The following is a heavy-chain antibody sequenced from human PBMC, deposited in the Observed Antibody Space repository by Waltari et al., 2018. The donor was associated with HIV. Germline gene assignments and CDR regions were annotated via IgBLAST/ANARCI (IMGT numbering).Heavy chain of an antibody. CDR1: GFTFSSYG. Sequence: QVQLVESGGGVVQPGRSLRLPCATSGFTFSSYGMNWFRQAPGKGLEWVAVISFDGSKKYYADSGKGRFTISRDNSKNTLYLQMNSLRPEDTAVFYCAKSMPGLGLGAFDIWGQGTMVTVSS. D-gene: IGHD3-16*01. J-gene: IGHJ3*02. V-gene: IGHV3-30*18. CDR3: AKSMPGLGLGAFDI. CDR2: ISFDGSKK.